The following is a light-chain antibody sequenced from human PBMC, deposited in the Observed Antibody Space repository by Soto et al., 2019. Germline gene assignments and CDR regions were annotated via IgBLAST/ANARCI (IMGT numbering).Light chain of an antibody. J-gene: IGKJ5*01. V-gene: IGKV1-8*01. CDR2: AAS. Sequence: AMRMTQSPSSFSASTGDRVTITCRASQGISSYLAWYQQKPGRAPKLLIYAASRLQSGVPLRFSGSRSGTDFTLTISDLQPEDFAIYYCQQLNSFPLTFGQGTRLEI. CDR3: QQLNSFPLT. CDR1: QGISSY.